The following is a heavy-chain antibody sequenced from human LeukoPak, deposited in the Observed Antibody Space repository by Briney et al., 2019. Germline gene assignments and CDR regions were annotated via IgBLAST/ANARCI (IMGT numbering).Heavy chain of an antibody. V-gene: IGHV3-53*04. CDR2: IYSGGAT. D-gene: IGHD3-22*01. CDR3: ARWKMEGIVVDVFDI. Sequence: PGGSLRLSCAASGFSVSGNYMSWVRQAPGKGLEWVSAIYSGGATYYTDSVKGRFTMSRHTSKNTLDLQMNSLRVEDTAVYYCARWKMEGIVVDVFDIWGQGMRVTVSS. CDR1: GFSVSGNY. J-gene: IGHJ3*02.